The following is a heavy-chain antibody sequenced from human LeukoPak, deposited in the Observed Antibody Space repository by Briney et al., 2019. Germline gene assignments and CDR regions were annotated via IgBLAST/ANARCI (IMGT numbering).Heavy chain of an antibody. Sequence: GGSLRLSCAASGFTFSSFAMHWVRQAPGKGLEWVAVMSYDGSNKYYTDSVKGRFTISRDNSKNTLYLQMNSLRAEDTAVYYCARDRWGYSYGTFDYWGQGTLVTVSS. CDR3: ARDRWGYSYGTFDY. V-gene: IGHV3-30-3*01. J-gene: IGHJ4*02. D-gene: IGHD5-18*01. CDR1: GFTFSSFA. CDR2: MSYDGSNK.